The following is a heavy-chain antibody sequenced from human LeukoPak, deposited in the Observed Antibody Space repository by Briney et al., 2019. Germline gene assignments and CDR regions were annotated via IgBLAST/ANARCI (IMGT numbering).Heavy chain of an antibody. CDR2: ISWNGGTT. CDR3: SRERRGFYMDV. Sequence: GGSLRLSCVASGLTLEGYAMHWVRHAPGKGLEWVSLISWNGGTTYYADSVKGRSTISRDNSKNSLDLQMNSLRAEDTALYYCSRERRGFYMDVWGKGTTVTVSS. V-gene: IGHV3-43D*03. D-gene: IGHD3-10*01. J-gene: IGHJ6*03. CDR1: GLTLEGYA.